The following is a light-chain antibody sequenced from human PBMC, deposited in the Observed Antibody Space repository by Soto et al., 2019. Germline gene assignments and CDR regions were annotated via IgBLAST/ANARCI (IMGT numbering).Light chain of an antibody. Sequence: DIQMTQHPSTLSGSVGDRVTITCRARQTISSCLAWYQQKPGKAPKRLIYKAATLKSGVKSRLSGSGSGTEVTRTIRRRQPDAVATYYCQHYTSYSEAFGQGTKVELQ. V-gene: IGKV1-5*03. J-gene: IGKJ1*01. CDR2: KAA. CDR1: QTISSC. CDR3: QHYTSYSEA.